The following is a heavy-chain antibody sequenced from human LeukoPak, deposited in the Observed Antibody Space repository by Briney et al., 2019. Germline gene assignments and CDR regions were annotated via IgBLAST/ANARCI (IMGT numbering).Heavy chain of an antibody. CDR3: ASARTTAFMDV. Sequence: SETLSLTCTVSDYYISSGYYWGWIRQPPGKGLEWIGSIYHSGSTYYNPSLKSRVTISVDTSKNQFSLKLSPVTAADTAVYYCASARTTAFMDVWGKGTTVTVSS. V-gene: IGHV4-38-2*02. CDR2: IYHSGST. J-gene: IGHJ6*04. D-gene: IGHD2-2*01. CDR1: DYYISSGYY.